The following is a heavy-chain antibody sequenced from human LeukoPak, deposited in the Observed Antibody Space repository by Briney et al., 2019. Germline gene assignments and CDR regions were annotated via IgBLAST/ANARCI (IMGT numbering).Heavy chain of an antibody. V-gene: IGHV4-39*01. D-gene: IGHD3-10*01. Sequence: SSETLSLTCTVSGGSISSSSYYWGWIRQTPGKGLVWIGCIYYSGKTYYNPSLQSRVTISVDTSKNQFSLKVSSVTAADTAVYYCARRGGFRGVIDIDYWGQGTLVTVSS. J-gene: IGHJ4*02. CDR3: ARRGGFRGVIDIDY. CDR1: GGSISSSSYY. CDR2: IYYSGKT.